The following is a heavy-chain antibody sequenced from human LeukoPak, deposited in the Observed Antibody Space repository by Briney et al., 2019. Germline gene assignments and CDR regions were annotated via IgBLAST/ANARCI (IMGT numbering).Heavy chain of an antibody. Sequence: GGSLRLSCAASGFTFSNSYMSWIRQAPGKGLEWISYISSSSGTIIHYADSVKGRFTISRDNARNSLFLQMTGLRAEDTAVYYCVRALIGYYFDYWGQGTLVTVSS. CDR3: VRALIGYYFDY. D-gene: IGHD2-8*01. J-gene: IGHJ4*02. CDR1: GFTFSNSY. CDR2: ISSSSGTII. V-gene: IGHV3-11*01.